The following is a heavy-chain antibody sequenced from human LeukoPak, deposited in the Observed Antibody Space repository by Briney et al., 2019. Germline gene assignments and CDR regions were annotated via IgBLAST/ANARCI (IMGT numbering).Heavy chain of an antibody. CDR1: GGSISSSSYY. CDR3: ARGPPVVDSSGYLEGPYKGFGY. CDR2: IYYSGST. V-gene: IGHV4-39*07. D-gene: IGHD3-22*01. Sequence: PSETLSLTCTVSGGSISSSSYYWGWIRQPPGKGLEWIGSIYYSGSTYYNPSLKSRVTISVDTSKNQFSLKLSSVTAADTAVYYCARGPPVVDSSGYLEGPYKGFGYWGQGTLVTVSS. J-gene: IGHJ4*02.